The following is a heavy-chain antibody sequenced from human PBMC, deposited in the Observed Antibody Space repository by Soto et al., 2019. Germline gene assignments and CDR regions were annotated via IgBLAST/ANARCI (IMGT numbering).Heavy chain of an antibody. Sequence: SETLSLTCAVYGGSFSGYYWSWIRQPPGKGLEWIGEINHGGSTNYFPSLKSRVTISLDTSKNQFSLKLSSVTAADTAVYYCARAAVPGDYYGMDVWGQGTTVTVSS. J-gene: IGHJ6*02. CDR1: GGSFSGYY. D-gene: IGHD4-17*01. CDR3: ARAAVPGDYYGMDV. V-gene: IGHV4-34*01. CDR2: INHGGST.